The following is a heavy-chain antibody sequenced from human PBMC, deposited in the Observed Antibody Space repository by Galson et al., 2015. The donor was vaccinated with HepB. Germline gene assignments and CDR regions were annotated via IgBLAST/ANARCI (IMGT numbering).Heavy chain of an antibody. CDR3: ARGVMRLVGY. D-gene: IGHD3-16*01. Sequence: SLRLSCAASGFTFSSYSMNWVRQAPGKGLEWVSYINTVSTAIYYADSVKGRFTISRDNDRNSLYLQMNSLRAEDTAVYYCARGVMRLVGYWGQGTLVTVSS. CDR2: INTVSTAI. V-gene: IGHV3-48*01. CDR1: GFTFSSYS. J-gene: IGHJ4*02.